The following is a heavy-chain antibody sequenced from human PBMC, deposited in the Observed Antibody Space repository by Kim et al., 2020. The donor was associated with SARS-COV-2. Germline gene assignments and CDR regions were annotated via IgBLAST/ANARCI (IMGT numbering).Heavy chain of an antibody. Sequence: GGSLRLSCAASGFTFSSYWMHWVRQAPGKGLVWVSRVSSDGSAMTYADSVKGRFTISRDNAKNTLYLQMNSLTAEDTAVYFCAGYGSGTYFNGWGQGTLVTVSS. CDR2: VSSDGSAM. V-gene: IGHV3-74*03. D-gene: IGHD3-10*01. CDR3: AGYGSGTYFNG. J-gene: IGHJ4*02. CDR1: GFTFSSYW.